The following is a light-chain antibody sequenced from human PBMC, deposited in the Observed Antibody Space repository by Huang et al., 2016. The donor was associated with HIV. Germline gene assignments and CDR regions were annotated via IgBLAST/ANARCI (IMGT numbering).Light chain of an antibody. J-gene: IGKJ5*01. CDR1: QDIGTS. V-gene: IGKV1-13*02. CDR3: QQLHTYPIP. CDR2: GAS. Sequence: QLTQSPPSLSASVGDTIIISCRASQDIGTSLSWYQQKTGRAPKLLIFGASTSQTGVPSRFCGDSAGTFFTLFITGLQPGDFSTYYCQQLHTYPIPFGQGTRLDIK.